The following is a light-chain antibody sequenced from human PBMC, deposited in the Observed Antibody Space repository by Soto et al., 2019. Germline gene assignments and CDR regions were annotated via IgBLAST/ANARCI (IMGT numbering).Light chain of an antibody. V-gene: IGLV6-57*02. J-gene: IGLJ2*01. Sequence: NFMLTQPHSVSGSPGKTVTISCTGSGGSLASNYVQWYQQRPGRAPTTVIYEDNDRPSGVPNRFSGSVDISSNSAFLTISGLRTDDDADYYCQSVDSSDQGFFGGGTKLTVL. CDR1: GGSLASNY. CDR3: QSVDSSDQGF. CDR2: EDN.